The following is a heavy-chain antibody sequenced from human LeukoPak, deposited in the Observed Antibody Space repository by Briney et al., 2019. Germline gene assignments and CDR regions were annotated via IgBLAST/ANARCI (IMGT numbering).Heavy chain of an antibody. Sequence: GASVKVSCKASGYTFTSYGISWVRQAPGQGLEWMGWISAYNGNTNYAQKLQGRVTMTTDTSTSTAYMELRSLRSDDTAVYYCARDYAVADINFDAFDIWGQGTMVTVFS. CDR2: ISAYNGNT. V-gene: IGHV1-18*01. D-gene: IGHD6-19*01. J-gene: IGHJ3*02. CDR1: GYTFTSYG. CDR3: ARDYAVADINFDAFDI.